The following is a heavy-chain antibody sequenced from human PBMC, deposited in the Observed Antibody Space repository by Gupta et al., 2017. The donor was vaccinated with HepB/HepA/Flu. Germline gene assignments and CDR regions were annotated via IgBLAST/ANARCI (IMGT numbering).Heavy chain of an antibody. Sequence: EVKLVESGGGFVQPGGSLRLSCVGSGFTFSTYDMNWVRQAPGKGLEWLSHVGRSNSGSNIYYADSVKGRFTVSRDNAKSSLYLQMNGLRVEDTAVYYCVRGKSLEYWGQGTLVTVSS. CDR2: VGRSNSGSNI. V-gene: IGHV3-48*03. J-gene: IGHJ4*02. CDR1: GFTFSTYD. CDR3: VRGKSLEY.